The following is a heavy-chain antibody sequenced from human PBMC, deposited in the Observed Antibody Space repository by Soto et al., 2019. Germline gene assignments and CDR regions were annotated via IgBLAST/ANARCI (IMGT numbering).Heavy chain of an antibody. CDR1: GFTFSSYA. CDR2: ISGSGGST. V-gene: IGHV3-23*01. D-gene: IGHD2-21*02. CDR3: AKAGVPCGGDCYVDY. Sequence: GGSLRLFCAASGFTFSSYAMSWVRQAPGKGLEWVSAISGSGGSTYYADSVKGRFTISRDNSKNTLYLQMNSLRAEDTAVYYCAKAGVPCGGDCYVDYWGQGTLVTVSS. J-gene: IGHJ4*02.